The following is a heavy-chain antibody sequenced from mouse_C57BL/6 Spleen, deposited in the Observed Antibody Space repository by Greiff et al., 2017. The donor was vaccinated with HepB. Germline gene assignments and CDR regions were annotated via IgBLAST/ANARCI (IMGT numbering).Heavy chain of an antibody. CDR3: ARWDYSNYRYYAMDY. CDR2: IYPRDGST. Sequence: QVQLQQSDAELVKPGASVKISCKVSGYTFTDHTIHWMKQRPEQGLEWIGYIYPRDGSTKYNEKFKGKATLTADKSSSTAYMQLNSLTSEDSAVYFCARWDYSNYRYYAMDYWGQGTSVTVSS. D-gene: IGHD2-5*01. J-gene: IGHJ4*01. CDR1: GYTFTDHT. V-gene: IGHV1-78*01.